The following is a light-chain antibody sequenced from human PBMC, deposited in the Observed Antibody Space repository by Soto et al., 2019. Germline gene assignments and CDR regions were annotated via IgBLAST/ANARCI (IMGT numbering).Light chain of an antibody. J-gene: IGKJ5*01. V-gene: IGKV1-5*01. CDR2: DAS. Sequence: IEMGHACTIQSASRGDKVKMAFGASQTISSWLAWYQQKPGKAPTLLIYDASTLERGVPSRFSGTGSGTEFTLSIDSLQPDDFATYYCQQYHTSSITFGQGTRLEIK. CDR1: QTISSW. CDR3: QQYHTSSIT.